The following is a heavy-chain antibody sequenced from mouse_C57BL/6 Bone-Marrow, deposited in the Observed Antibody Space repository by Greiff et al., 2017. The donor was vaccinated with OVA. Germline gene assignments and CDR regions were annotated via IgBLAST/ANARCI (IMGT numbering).Heavy chain of an antibody. CDR3: AGYSSGPAWFAY. V-gene: IGHV1-42*01. Sequence: EVQRVESGPELVKPGASVKISCKASGYSFTGYYMNWVKQSPEKSLEWIGEINPSTGGTTYNQKFKAKATLTVDKSSSPAYMQLKSLTSEDSAVYYGAGYSSGPAWFAYWGEVTLVTVSA. D-gene: IGHD3-2*02. CDR1: GYSFTGYY. CDR2: INPSTGGT. J-gene: IGHJ3*01.